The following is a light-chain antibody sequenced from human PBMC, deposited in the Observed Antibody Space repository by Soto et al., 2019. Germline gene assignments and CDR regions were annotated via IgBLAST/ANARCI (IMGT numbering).Light chain of an antibody. CDR3: SSYTTSSTPVV. CDR1: SGDIGGYNY. V-gene: IGLV2-14*01. CDR2: EAT. Sequence: QSVLTQPASVSGSPGQSITISCTGTSGDIGGYNYVSWYQQHPGKAPKLLISEATNRPSGVSNRFSGSKSVNTASLTISGLQAEDEADYYCSSYTTSSTPVVFGGVTKLTVL. J-gene: IGLJ2*01.